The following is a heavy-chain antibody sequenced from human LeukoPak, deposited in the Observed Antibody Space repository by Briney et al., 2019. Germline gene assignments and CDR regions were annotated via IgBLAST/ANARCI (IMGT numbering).Heavy chain of an antibody. CDR2: INHSGST. Sequence: PSETLSLTCAVYGGSFSGYYWSWIRQPPGKGLEWIGEINHSGSTNYNPSLKSRVTISVDTSKNQFSLKLSSVTAADTAVYYCARMGIAAAGNPYYYYGMDVWGQGTTVTVSS. V-gene: IGHV4-34*01. CDR1: GGSFSGYY. D-gene: IGHD6-13*01. CDR3: ARMGIAAAGNPYYYYGMDV. J-gene: IGHJ6*02.